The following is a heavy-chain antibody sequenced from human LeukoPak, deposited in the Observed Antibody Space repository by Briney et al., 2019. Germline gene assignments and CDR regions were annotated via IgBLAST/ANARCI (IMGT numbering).Heavy chain of an antibody. Sequence: GGSLRLSCAASGFTFSSYAMHWVRQAPGKGLEWVSAISGSGGSTYYADSVKGRFTISRDNSKNTLYLQMNSLRAEDTAVYYCAKVLRYFDWLSGYFDYWGQGTLVTVSS. V-gene: IGHV3-23*01. D-gene: IGHD3-9*01. CDR3: AKVLRYFDWLSGYFDY. CDR1: GFTFSSYA. J-gene: IGHJ4*02. CDR2: ISGSGGST.